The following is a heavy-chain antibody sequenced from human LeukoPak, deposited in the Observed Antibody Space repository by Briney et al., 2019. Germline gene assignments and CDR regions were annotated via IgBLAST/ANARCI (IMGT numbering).Heavy chain of an antibody. V-gene: IGHV6-1*01. CDR2: TYYRSKWYN. J-gene: IGHJ4*02. Sequence: SQTLSLTCATSGDSVSSNNAVWSWIRQSPSRGLEWLGRTYYRSKWYNDYAVSVRSRITINPDTSKNQFSLQLNSVTAEDTAVYYCTKEGRSNSFEYWGQGSLVTVSS. CDR3: TKEGRSNSFEY. CDR1: GDSVSSNNAV.